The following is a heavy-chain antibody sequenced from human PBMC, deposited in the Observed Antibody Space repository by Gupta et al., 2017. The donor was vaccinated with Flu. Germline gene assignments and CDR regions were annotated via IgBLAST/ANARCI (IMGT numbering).Heavy chain of an antibody. CDR1: GYTFTGYY. CDR2: INPNSGGT. V-gene: IGHV1-2*02. J-gene: IGHJ5*02. Sequence: QVQLVQSGAEVKKPGASVKVSCKASGYTFTGYYMHWVRQAPGQGLEWMGWINPNSGGTNYAQKFQGRVTMTRDTSISTAYMELSRLRSDDTAVYYCARGVVPAAISPQAWFDPWGQGTLVTVSS. D-gene: IGHD2-2*01. CDR3: ARGVVPAAISPQAWFDP.